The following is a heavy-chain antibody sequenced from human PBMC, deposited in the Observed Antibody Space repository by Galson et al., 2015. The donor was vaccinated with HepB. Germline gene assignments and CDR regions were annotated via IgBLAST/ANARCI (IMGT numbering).Heavy chain of an antibody. Sequence: SVKVSCKASGYTFTNYGISWVRQAPGQGLEWMGWISVYNGNTNYVQKVQGRVTMTTDTSTSTAYMELRSLRSDDTAVYYCARDRVYGDYDVYWYFDLWGRGTLVTVSS. CDR3: ARDRVYGDYDVYWYFDL. CDR2: ISVYNGNT. CDR1: GYTFTNYG. D-gene: IGHD4-17*01. V-gene: IGHV1-18*01. J-gene: IGHJ2*01.